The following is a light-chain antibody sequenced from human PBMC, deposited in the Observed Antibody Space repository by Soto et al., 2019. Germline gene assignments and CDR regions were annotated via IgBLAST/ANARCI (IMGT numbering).Light chain of an antibody. CDR3: QQYHGYPWT. CDR2: KAS. V-gene: IGKV1-5*03. J-gene: IGKJ1*01. CDR1: QSISGW. Sequence: DIQLTQSPSALSASVGDRVTSTCRASQSISGWLAWYQQKPGKAPKLLIYKASSLQSGVPSRFSGSGSGTEFTLTLSSLQPDDFAVYYCQQYHGYPWTFGQGTKVDIK.